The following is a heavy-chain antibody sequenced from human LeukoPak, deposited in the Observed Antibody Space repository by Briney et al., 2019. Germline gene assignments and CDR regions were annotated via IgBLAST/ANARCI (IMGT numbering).Heavy chain of an antibody. CDR3: AKRIYDFWIGYYRRAENHFDY. D-gene: IGHD3-3*01. Sequence: VGSLRLSCAASGFTFSSYAMSWVRQAPGKGLEWVSAIRGSGGSTYYTDSVKGRFTISRDNSKNTLYLQMNSLRAEDTAVYYCAKRIYDFWIGYYRRAENHFDYWGQGTLVTVSS. CDR1: GFTFSSYA. CDR2: IRGSGGST. J-gene: IGHJ4*02. V-gene: IGHV3-23*01.